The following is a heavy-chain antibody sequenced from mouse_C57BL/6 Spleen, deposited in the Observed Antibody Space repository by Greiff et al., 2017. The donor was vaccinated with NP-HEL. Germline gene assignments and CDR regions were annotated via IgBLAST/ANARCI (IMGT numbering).Heavy chain of an antibody. CDR3: ARREDGYDVAWFAY. CDR1: GYAFSSYW. J-gene: IGHJ3*01. D-gene: IGHD2-2*01. CDR2: IYPGDGDT. Sequence: VQLQQSGAELVKPGASVKISCKASGYAFSSYWMNWVKQRPGKGLEWIGQIYPGDGDTNYNGKFKGKATLTADKSSSTAYMQLSSLTSEDSAVYFCARREDGYDVAWFAYWGQGTLVTVSA. V-gene: IGHV1-80*01.